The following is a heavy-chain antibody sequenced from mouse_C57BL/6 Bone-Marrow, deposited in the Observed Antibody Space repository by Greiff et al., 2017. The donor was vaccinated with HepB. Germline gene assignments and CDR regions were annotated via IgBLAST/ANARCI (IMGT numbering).Heavy chain of an antibody. D-gene: IGHD3-3*01. CDR2: IWSGGST. CDR1: GFSLTSYG. Sequence: VKLVESGPGLVQPSQSLSITCTVSGFSLTSYGVHWVRQPPGKGLEWLGVIWSGGSTDYNAAFISRLSISKDNSKSQVFFKMNSLQADDTAIYYCAKEGLRGYYAMDYWGQGTSVTVSS. J-gene: IGHJ4*01. V-gene: IGHV2-4*01. CDR3: AKEGLRGYYAMDY.